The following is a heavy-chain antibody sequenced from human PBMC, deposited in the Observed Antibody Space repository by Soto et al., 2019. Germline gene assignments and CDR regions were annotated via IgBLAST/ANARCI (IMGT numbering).Heavy chain of an antibody. Sequence: VQVLESGGDLVQPGGSLRLSCAASGFTFGSYAISWVRQAPRRGLEWVSTVSGSGGSTYYAYSVTGRFTISRNNSTNTVYPQMNSLRVEDTAVYFCVPGEKRRGITWSSWFDPWGQGTLVTVSS. CDR3: VPGEKRRGITWSSWFDP. V-gene: IGHV3-23*01. CDR2: VSGSGGST. CDR1: GFTFGSYA. J-gene: IGHJ5*02. D-gene: IGHD6-13*01.